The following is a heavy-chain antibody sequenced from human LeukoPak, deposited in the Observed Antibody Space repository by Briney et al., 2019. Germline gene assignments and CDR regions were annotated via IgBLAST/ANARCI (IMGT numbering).Heavy chain of an antibody. CDR3: ASRFDYSNYFLMEC. CDR1: GYTFTGYY. D-gene: IGHD4-11*01. J-gene: IGHJ4*02. Sequence: ASVKVSCKASGYTFTGYYMHWVRQAPGQGLEWMGWINPNSGGTNYAQKFQGRVTMTRDTSISTAYMELSRLRSDDTAVYYCASRFDYSNYFLMECWGQGTLVTVSS. V-gene: IGHV1-2*02. CDR2: INPNSGGT.